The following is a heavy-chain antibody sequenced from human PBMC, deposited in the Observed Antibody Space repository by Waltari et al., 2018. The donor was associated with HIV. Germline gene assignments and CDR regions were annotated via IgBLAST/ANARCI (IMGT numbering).Heavy chain of an antibody. D-gene: IGHD4-17*01. CDR2: IYYSGST. CDR1: GGSVSSGSYY. V-gene: IGHV4-61*01. Sequence: QVQLQESGPGLVKPSETLSLTCTVSGGSVSSGSYYWSWIRQPPGKGLEWIGYIYYSGSTNYNPSLKRRVTISVDTSKNQFSLKLSSVTAADTAVYYCARDRAMTTVTTSEWIIYYYGMDVWGQGTTVTVSS. J-gene: IGHJ6*02. CDR3: ARDRAMTTVTTSEWIIYYYGMDV.